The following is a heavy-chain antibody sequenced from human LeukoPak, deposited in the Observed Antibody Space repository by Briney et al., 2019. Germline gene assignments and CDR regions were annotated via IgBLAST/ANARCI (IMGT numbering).Heavy chain of an antibody. D-gene: IGHD6-19*01. CDR1: GFTFDDYG. CDR3: AREMYSSGWYYYGMDV. CDR2: INWNGGST. J-gene: IGHJ6*02. V-gene: IGHV3-20*01. Sequence: GGSLRLSCAASGFTFDDYGMSWVRQAPGKGLEWVSGINWNGGSTGYADSVKGRFTISGDNAKNSLYLQMNSLRAEDTALYHCAREMYSSGWYYYGMDVWGQGTTVTVSS.